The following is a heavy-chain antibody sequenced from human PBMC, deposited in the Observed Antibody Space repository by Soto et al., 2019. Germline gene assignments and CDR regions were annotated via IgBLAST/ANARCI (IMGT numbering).Heavy chain of an antibody. CDR3: AKLSGAAGTHAFDI. Sequence: QVQLVESGGGVVQPGRSLRLSCAASGFTFSSYGMHWVRQAPGKGLEWVAVISYDGSNKYYADSVKGRFTISRDNSKNTLDLQMNSLRAEDTAVYYCAKLSGAAGTHAFDIWGQGTMVTVSS. J-gene: IGHJ3*02. V-gene: IGHV3-30*18. D-gene: IGHD6-13*01. CDR2: ISYDGSNK. CDR1: GFTFSSYG.